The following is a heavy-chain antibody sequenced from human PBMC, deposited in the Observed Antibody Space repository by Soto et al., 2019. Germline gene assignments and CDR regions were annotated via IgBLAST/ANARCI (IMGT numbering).Heavy chain of an antibody. J-gene: IGHJ3*02. Sequence: QVQLVQSGAGVTKPGSSGKVSCKASGGTFSSYAISWVRQAPGQGVEGMGGIIPIFGTANYAQKFQGRVTITADESTSTAYMELSSLRSEDTAVYYCARPYSSGFYDAFDIWGQGTMVTVSS. CDR1: GGTFSSYA. D-gene: IGHD6-19*01. CDR2: IIPIFGTA. CDR3: ARPYSSGFYDAFDI. V-gene: IGHV1-69*01.